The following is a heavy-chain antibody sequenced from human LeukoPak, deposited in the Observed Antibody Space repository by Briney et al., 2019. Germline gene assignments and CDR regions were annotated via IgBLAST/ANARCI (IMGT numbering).Heavy chain of an antibody. D-gene: IGHD5-18*01. CDR2: VSVSGGST. J-gene: IGHJ4*02. Sequence: SGGSLRLSCAASGFTFSNSALSWLGQAPGKGLEWVSDVSVSGGSTYYADSVKGRSTISRDNSKNTLYLQMNSLRAEDTAVYYCAKRIQSAMATGYWGRGTLVTVSS. CDR1: GFTFSNSA. CDR3: AKRIQSAMATGY. V-gene: IGHV3-23*01.